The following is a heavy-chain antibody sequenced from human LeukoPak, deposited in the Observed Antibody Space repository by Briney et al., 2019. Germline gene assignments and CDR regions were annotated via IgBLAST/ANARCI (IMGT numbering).Heavy chain of an antibody. Sequence: SETLSLTCTVSGGSISSSSYYWGWIRQPPGKGLEWIGSIYYSGSTYYNPSLKSRVTISVDTSKNQFSPKLSSVTAADTAVCYCARLETYYDFWSGPIVFDYWGQGTLVTVSS. CDR3: ARLETYYDFWSGPIVFDY. D-gene: IGHD3-3*01. CDR1: GGSISSSSYY. CDR2: IYYSGST. J-gene: IGHJ4*02. V-gene: IGHV4-39*01.